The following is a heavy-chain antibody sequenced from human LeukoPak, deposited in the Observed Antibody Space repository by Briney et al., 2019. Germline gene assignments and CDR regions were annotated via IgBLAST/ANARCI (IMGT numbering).Heavy chain of an antibody. CDR1: GFTFSSYW. V-gene: IGHV3-7*03. CDR3: ARHRCSNCGDYFDY. CDR2: IKQDGSAK. D-gene: IGHD4-17*01. Sequence: GGSLRLSCAASGFTFSSYWMSWVRQAPGKGLXXXXNIKQDGSAKYYVDSVKGRFTISRDNAKNSLYLQVDSLRAEDTAVYYCARHRCSNCGDYFDYWGQGTLVTVSS. J-gene: IGHJ4*02.